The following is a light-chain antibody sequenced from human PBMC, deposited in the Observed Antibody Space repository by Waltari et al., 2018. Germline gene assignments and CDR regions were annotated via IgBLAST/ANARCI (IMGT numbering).Light chain of an antibody. CDR3: AAWDDSLSTWV. V-gene: IGLV1-47*01. J-gene: IGLJ3*02. Sequence: QSVLTQPPSASGTPGQRVAIPCSGSSPNIGSNFVYWYQQLPGTAPELLIYRNNQRPSGVPVRISGSKSGTSASLAVSGLRSEDEADFYCAAWDDSLSTWVFGGGTKLTVL. CDR1: SPNIGSNF. CDR2: RNN.